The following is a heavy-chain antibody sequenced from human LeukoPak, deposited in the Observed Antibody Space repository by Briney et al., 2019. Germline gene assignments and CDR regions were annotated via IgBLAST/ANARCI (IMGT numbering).Heavy chain of an antibody. CDR2: IYYSGST. V-gene: IGHV4-39*07. J-gene: IGHJ4*02. D-gene: IGHD3-9*01. CDR3: ARTSRILTGYYIYYFDY. Sequence: PSETLSLTCTVSGGSISSSSYYWGWIRQPPGKGLEWIGSIYYSGSTYYNPSLKSRVTISVDTSKNQFSLKLSSVTAADTAVYYCARTSRILTGYYIYYFDYWGQGTLVTVSS. CDR1: GGSISSSSYY.